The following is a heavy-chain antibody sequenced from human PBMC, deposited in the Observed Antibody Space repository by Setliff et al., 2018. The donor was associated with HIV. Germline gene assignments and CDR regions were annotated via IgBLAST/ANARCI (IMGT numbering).Heavy chain of an antibody. J-gene: IGHJ6*02. Sequence: ASVKVSCKASGYTFTSYDINWVRQATGQGLEWMGWISAYNGNTNYAQKLQGRVTMTTDTSTSTAYMELSSLRSEDTAVYYCATARYGAAAGIRNYGMDVWGQGTTVTVSS. D-gene: IGHD6-13*01. CDR1: GYTFTSYD. CDR3: ATARYGAAAGIRNYGMDV. CDR2: ISAYNGNT. V-gene: IGHV1-18*01.